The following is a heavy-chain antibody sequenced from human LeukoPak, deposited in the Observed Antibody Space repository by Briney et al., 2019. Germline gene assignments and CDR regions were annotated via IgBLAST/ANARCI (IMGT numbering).Heavy chain of an antibody. CDR3: VRQYYHYSSDYYWALDY. D-gene: IGHD3-22*01. J-gene: IGHJ4*02. V-gene: IGHV1-46*01. CDR2: INPSGGST. CDR1: GYTFTSYY. Sequence: ASVKVSCKASGYTFTSYYLHWVRQAPGQGLEWMGIINPSGGSTSYAQKFQGRVTMTRDMSTSTVYMELSSLRSEDTAVYYCVRQYYHYSSDYYWALDYWGQGTLVTVSS.